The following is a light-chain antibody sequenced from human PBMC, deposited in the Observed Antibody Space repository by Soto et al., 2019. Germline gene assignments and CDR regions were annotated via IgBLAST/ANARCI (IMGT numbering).Light chain of an antibody. V-gene: IGKV2-30*01. CDR3: MHGPRWPHT. Sequence: DAVMTQSPLSRPVTLGQPAAISCRSSQSLVYRDGNINLSWFQQRPGHSPRRLIFKISNRDSGVRDRFSGSGSRTDFTLKISRVEAEDVGVYSCMHGPRWPHTFGQGTKPEIE. CDR1: QSLVYRDGNIN. J-gene: IGKJ2*01. CDR2: KIS.